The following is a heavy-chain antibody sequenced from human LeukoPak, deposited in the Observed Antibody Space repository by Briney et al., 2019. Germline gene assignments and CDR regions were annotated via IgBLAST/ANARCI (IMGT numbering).Heavy chain of an antibody. CDR1: GFNFDDYA. J-gene: IGHJ3*02. CDR2: ISWNSAGI. D-gene: IGHD3-22*01. Sequence: PGGSLRLSCAASGFNFDDYAVSWVRQAPGKGLEWVSRISWNSAGIGYADSVKGRFTISRDNAKNSLYLQMNSLRAEDTALYYCARGLVPRSGFDAFDIWGQGTMVTVSS. CDR3: ARGLVPRSGFDAFDI. V-gene: IGHV3-9*01.